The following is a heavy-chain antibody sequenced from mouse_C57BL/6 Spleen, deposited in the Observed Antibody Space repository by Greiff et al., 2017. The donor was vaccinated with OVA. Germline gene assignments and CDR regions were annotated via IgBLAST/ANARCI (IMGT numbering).Heavy chain of an antibody. CDR2: ISNLAYSI. D-gene: IGHD2-10*01. CDR3: ARHSYYGYLDY. CDR1: GFTFSDYG. Sequence: DVHLVESGGGLVQPGGSLKLSCAASGFTFSDYGMAWVRQAPRKGPEWVASISNLAYSIYYADTVTGRFTISRENAKNTLYLEMSSLRSEDTAMYYCARHSYYGYLDYWGQGTTLTVSS. V-gene: IGHV5-15*01. J-gene: IGHJ2*01.